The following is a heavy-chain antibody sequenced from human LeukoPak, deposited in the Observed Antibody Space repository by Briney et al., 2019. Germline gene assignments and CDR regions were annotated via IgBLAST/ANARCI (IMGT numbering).Heavy chain of an antibody. CDR2: IYYTGTT. V-gene: IGHV4-39*07. Sequence: SETLSLTCTVSGGSLSSSNYYWGWIRQPPGEGLEWIGSIYYTGTTYYNPSLNHRVTISVDTSQNQFSLRLSSVTAADTAVYYCARSVPGVLLWFGELSFYFDYWGQGTLVTVSS. CDR3: ARSVPGVLLWFGELSFYFDY. D-gene: IGHD3-10*01. J-gene: IGHJ4*02. CDR1: GGSLSSSNYY.